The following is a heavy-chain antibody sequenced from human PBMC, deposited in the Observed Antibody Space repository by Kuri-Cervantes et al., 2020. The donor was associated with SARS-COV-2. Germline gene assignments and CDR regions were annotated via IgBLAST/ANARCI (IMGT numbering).Heavy chain of an antibody. Sequence: GESLKISCAASGFIFCDSYMSWVRQAPGKGLEWVSYISSSSSYSYYADSVKGRFTISRDNAKNSLYLQMNSLRAEDTAVYYCARHYGSGSYSFMHIWGKGTPVTVSS. CDR1: GFIFCDSY. V-gene: IGHV3-11*06. D-gene: IGHD3-10*01. J-gene: IGHJ6*03. CDR3: ARHYGSGSYSFMHI. CDR2: ISSSSSYS.